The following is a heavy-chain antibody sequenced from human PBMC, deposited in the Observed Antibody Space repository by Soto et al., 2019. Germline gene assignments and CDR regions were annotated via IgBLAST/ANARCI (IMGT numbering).Heavy chain of an antibody. V-gene: IGHV6-1*01. J-gene: IGHJ5*02. CDR2: TYYRSKWYN. CDR1: GDSVASNSAA. D-gene: IGHD6-19*01. Sequence: SQTLSLTCAISGDSVASNSAAWNWISQSPSRGLEWLGRTYYRSKWYNDYAVSAKSRITINPDTSKNQFSLQLNSVTPEDTAVYYCAREEEIAVAGNNWFDPWGQGTLVTVSS. CDR3: AREEEIAVAGNNWFDP.